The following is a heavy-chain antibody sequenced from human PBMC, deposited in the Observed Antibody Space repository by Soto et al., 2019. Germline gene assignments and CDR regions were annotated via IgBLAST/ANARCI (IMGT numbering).Heavy chain of an antibody. CDR2: SYYTGSS. J-gene: IGHJ4*02. CDR3: ARDLRGYSRYDYLDY. V-gene: IGHV4-31*03. CDR1: GGSISSGGYY. Sequence: SETLSLTCTVSGGSISSGGYYWSWIRQHPGKGLEWVGYSYYTGSSYYNPSLKSRVTISVDASKNQLSLRLASVTAADTAVYYCARDLRGYSRYDYLDYWGQGIPVTSPQ. D-gene: IGHD5-12*01.